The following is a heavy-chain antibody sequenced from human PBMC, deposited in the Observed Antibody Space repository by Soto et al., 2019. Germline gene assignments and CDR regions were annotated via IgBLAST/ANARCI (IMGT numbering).Heavy chain of an antibody. Sequence: QVQLVQSGAELKKPGSSVKVSCEASGGTFNTYTINWVRQAPGRGLEWMGQVIPMYDSVNYAESFQGRVTITADKFTNVAYMELSSLRSEDTALCFCASWRSHSGSYCIDYCGQGTLVIVSS. CDR2: VIPMYDSV. CDR1: GGTFNTYT. D-gene: IGHD1-26*01. J-gene: IGHJ4*02. V-gene: IGHV1-69*06. CDR3: ASWRSHSGSYCIDY.